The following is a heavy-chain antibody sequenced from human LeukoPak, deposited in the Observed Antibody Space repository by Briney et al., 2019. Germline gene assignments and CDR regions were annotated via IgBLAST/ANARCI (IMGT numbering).Heavy chain of an antibody. CDR1: GYSFTNYD. CDR2: MKPNSGDT. D-gene: IGHD3-22*01. J-gene: IGHJ5*02. CDR3: ARCDYDTTINPNWFDP. V-gene: IGHV1-8*03. Sequence: GASVKVSCKASGYSFTNYDINWVRQAPGQGLEWMGWMKPNSGDTGYAQKFQGRVTFSRNTSMSTAYMELTNLRSEDTAVYYCARCDYDTTINPNWFDPWGQGTLVTVSS.